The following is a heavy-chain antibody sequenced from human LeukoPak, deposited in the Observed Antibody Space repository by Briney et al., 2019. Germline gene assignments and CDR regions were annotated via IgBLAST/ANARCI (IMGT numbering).Heavy chain of an antibody. CDR1: GGSISSGGYY. V-gene: IGHV4-30-2*01. J-gene: IGHJ4*02. CDR3: ARGTSNYIHGDYFDY. D-gene: IGHD4-11*01. CDR2: IYHSGST. Sequence: SQTLSLTCTVSGGSISSGGYYWSWIRQPPGKGLEWIGYIYHSGSTYYNPSLKSRVTISVDRSKNQFSLKLSSVTAADTAVYYCARGTSNYIHGDYFDYWGQGTLVTVSS.